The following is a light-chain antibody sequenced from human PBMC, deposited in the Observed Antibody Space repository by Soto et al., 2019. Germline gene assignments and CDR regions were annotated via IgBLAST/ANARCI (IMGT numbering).Light chain of an antibody. CDR1: SSDVGGYNF. Sequence: QSALTQPPSASGSPGQSVTISCTGTSSDVGGYNFVSWYQQHPGKAPKLIIYEVSRRPSGVPDRFSGSKSGNTASLTVSGLEDEDEADYYCNSYAGSNVVVFGGGTKLTVL. J-gene: IGLJ2*01. V-gene: IGLV2-8*01. CDR3: NSYAGSNVVV. CDR2: EVS.